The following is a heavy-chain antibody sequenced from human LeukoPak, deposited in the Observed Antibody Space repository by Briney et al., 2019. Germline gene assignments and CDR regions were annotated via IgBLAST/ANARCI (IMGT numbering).Heavy chain of an antibody. CDR1: GFTFSSYS. J-gene: IGHJ5*02. CDR3: ARAVRLLEWNRSGGWFDP. D-gene: IGHD3-3*01. Sequence: GGSLRLSCAASGFTFSSYSMTWVRQAPGKGLEWVSSISSSSSYIYYADSVKGRFTISRDNAKNSLYLQMNSLRAEDTAVYYCARAVRLLEWNRSGGWFDPWGQGTLVTVSS. CDR2: ISSSSSYI. V-gene: IGHV3-21*01.